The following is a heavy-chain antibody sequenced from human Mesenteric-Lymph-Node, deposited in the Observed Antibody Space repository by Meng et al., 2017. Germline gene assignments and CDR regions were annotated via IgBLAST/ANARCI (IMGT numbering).Heavy chain of an antibody. Sequence: QVQLVESGGGVVQPGRSLSLSLAASGFTLSSYGMHWVRQAPGKGLEWVAVIWYDGSNKYYADSVKGRFTISRDNSKNTLYLQMNSLRAEGTAVYYCARDSSSSHFDYWGQGTLVTVSS. CDR3: ARDSSSSHFDY. CDR2: IWYDGSNK. CDR1: GFTLSSYG. D-gene: IGHD6-6*01. V-gene: IGHV3-33*01. J-gene: IGHJ4*02.